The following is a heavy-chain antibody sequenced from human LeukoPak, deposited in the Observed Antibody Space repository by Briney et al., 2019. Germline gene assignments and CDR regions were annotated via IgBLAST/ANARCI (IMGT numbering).Heavy chain of an antibody. D-gene: IGHD3-3*01. CDR1: GFSFSGYA. CDR2: ISGSGGST. CDR3: AKDPGFWSGYKDY. Sequence: PGGSLRLSCAASGFSFSGYAMSWVRQAPGKGLEWVSAISGSGGSTYYADSVKGRFTISRDNSKNTLYQQMNSLRPEDTAVYYCAKDPGFWSGYKDYWGQGTLVTVSS. V-gene: IGHV3-23*01. J-gene: IGHJ4*02.